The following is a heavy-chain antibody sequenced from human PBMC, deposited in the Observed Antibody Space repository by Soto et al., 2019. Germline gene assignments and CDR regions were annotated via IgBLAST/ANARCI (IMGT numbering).Heavy chain of an antibody. CDR1: GGSISSSSYY. CDR3: ARYPVAATLHCFDY. Sequence: PSVTLSLTCTVSGGSISSSSYYWGWIRQPPGKGLEWIGSIYYSGSTYYNPSLKSRVTISVDTSKNQFSLKLSSVTAADTAVYYCARYPVAATLHCFDYWGQRTLVTVSS. V-gene: IGHV4-39*01. J-gene: IGHJ4*02. CDR2: IYYSGST. D-gene: IGHD6-19*01.